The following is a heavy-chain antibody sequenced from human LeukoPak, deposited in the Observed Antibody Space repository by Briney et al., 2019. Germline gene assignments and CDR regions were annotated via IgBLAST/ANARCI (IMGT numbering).Heavy chain of an antibody. J-gene: IGHJ6*02. Sequence: GGSLRLSCAASGFTFSSYSMNWVRQAPGKGLEWVSYISSSSSTIYHADSVKGRFTISRDNAKNSLYLQMNSLRAEDTAVYYFASAVVVAGNNYYYYGMDVWGQGTTVTVSS. V-gene: IGHV3-48*01. CDR1: GFTFSSYS. D-gene: IGHD6-19*01. CDR2: ISSSSSTI. CDR3: ASAVVVAGNNYYYYGMDV.